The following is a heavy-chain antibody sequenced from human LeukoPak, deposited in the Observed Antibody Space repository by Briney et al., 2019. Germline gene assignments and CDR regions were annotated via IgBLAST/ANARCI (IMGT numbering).Heavy chain of an antibody. CDR3: ARHISRRATTLTEIDY. J-gene: IGHJ4*02. V-gene: IGHV5-51*01. CDR2: IYPGDSDT. D-gene: IGHD4-17*01. Sequence: GESLKISCKGSGYSFTSYWIGWVRQMHGKGLGWMGIIYPGDSDTRYSPSFQGQVTISADKSISTAYLEWSSLKASDTAMYYCARHISRRATTLTEIDYWGQGTMVTVSS. CDR1: GYSFTSYW.